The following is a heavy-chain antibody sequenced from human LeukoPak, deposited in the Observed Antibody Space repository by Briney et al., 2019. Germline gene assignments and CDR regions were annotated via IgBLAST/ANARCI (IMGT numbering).Heavy chain of an antibody. CDR3: ARGPERYYYGSGSYYLDGDV. J-gene: IGHJ6*02. CDR1: GGSITSYY. CDR2: IHSSGGT. D-gene: IGHD3-10*01. V-gene: IGHV4-4*07. Sequence: SETLSLTCTVSGGSITSYYWTYIRQPAGKGLEWIGRIHSSGGTNYSPSLKSRVTISVDTSKNQFSLKLSSVTAADTAVYYCARGPERYYYGSGSYYLDGDVWGQGTTVTVSS.